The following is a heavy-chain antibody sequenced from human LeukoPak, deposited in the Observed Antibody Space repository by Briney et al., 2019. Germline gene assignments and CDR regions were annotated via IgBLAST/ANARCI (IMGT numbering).Heavy chain of an antibody. CDR2: IYYSGST. Sequence: SETLSLTCTVSGGSISSYYWSWIRQPPGKGLEGIGYIYYSGSTNYNPSLKSRVTISVDTSKNPFSLKLSSVTAADTAVYYCARDSPYYDSSGYPVWGQGTLVTVSS. CDR1: GGSISSYY. D-gene: IGHD3-22*01. V-gene: IGHV4-59*01. J-gene: IGHJ4*02. CDR3: ARDSPYYDSSGYPV.